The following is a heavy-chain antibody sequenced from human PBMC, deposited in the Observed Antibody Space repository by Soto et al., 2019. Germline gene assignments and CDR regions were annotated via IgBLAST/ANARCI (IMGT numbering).Heavy chain of an antibody. V-gene: IGHV1-8*01. CDR2: MNPNSGNT. D-gene: IGHD3-3*01. J-gene: IGHJ6*02. CDR1: GYTFTSYD. Sequence: ASVKVSCKASGYTFTSYDINWVRQATGQGLERMGWMNPNSGNTGYAQKFQGRVTMTRNTSISTAYMELSSLRSEDTAVYYCARVEVFGVVTPDYYGTDVWGQGTTVTVSS. CDR3: ARVEVFGVVTPDYYGTDV.